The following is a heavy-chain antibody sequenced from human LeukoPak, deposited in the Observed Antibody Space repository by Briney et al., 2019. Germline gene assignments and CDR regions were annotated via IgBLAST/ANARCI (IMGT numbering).Heavy chain of an antibody. J-gene: IGHJ3*02. Sequence: ASVKVSCKASGYTFTSYGISWVRQAPGQGLEWMGWISAYNGNTNYAQKLQGRVTMTTDTSTSTAYMELRSLRSDDTAVYYCASDQSPGFGAFFDACDIWGRGTMVTVSS. D-gene: IGHD3-10*01. V-gene: IGHV1-18*01. CDR1: GYTFTSYG. CDR2: ISAYNGNT. CDR3: ASDQSPGFGAFFDACDI.